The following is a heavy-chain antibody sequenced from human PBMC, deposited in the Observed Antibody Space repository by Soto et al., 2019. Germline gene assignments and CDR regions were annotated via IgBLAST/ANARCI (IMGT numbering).Heavy chain of an antibody. J-gene: IGHJ4*02. V-gene: IGHV3-74*01. CDR2: ISGDGKNT. CDR3: ARSSRADFDF. Sequence: GGSLRLSCAASGFTFRNFWMHWVRQVPGKGPFWISRISGDGKNTVYADSMKGRFTISRDNARNTLYLQMNSLRAEDTALYYCARSSRADFDFWGQGALVTVSS. CDR1: GFTFRNFW.